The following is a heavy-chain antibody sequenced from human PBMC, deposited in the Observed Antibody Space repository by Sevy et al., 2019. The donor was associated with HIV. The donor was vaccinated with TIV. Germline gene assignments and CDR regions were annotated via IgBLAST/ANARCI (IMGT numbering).Heavy chain of an antibody. CDR1: GFTFSNNA. D-gene: IGHD3-16*01. CDR2: VWHDGTNK. CDR3: ARARGGGDRPFVY. J-gene: IGHJ4*02. V-gene: IGHV3-33*01. Sequence: GGSLRLSCATSGFTFSNNAMHWVRQAPGKGLEWVAIVWHDGTNKYYADSVKGRFTISRDNSKNTLYLQMNSLTAEDTAVYYCARARGGGDRPFVYWGQGTLVTVSS.